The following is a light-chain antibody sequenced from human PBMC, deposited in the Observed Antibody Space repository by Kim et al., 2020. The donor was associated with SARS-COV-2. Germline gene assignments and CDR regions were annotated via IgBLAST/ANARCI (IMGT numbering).Light chain of an antibody. CDR2: GAS. Sequence: EILMTQSPATLSVSPEERATLSCRANQSVSSNLAWYQQKPGQAPWLLIYGASTRATGIPARFSGSGSGTEFTLTISSLQSEDFAVYYCQQYNNWPLTFGPGTKVDIK. CDR3: QQYNNWPLT. J-gene: IGKJ3*01. CDR1: QSVSSN. V-gene: IGKV3-15*01.